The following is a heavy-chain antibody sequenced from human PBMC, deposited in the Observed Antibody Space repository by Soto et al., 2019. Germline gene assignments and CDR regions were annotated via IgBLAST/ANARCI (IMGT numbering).Heavy chain of an antibody. V-gene: IGHV4-61*01. CDR2: VFNKGRT. D-gene: IGHD2-8*01. CDR1: GDTVATGPNY. CDR3: ARSDGAISVYSTFWFDH. J-gene: IGHJ5*02. Sequence: QVQLQESGPRLVKPSETLSLTCTVIGDTVATGPNYWSWIRQSPGKGLEWIGYVFNKGRTNYNPSLRSRVIISADTSKNQFFLEMTSVTAADTAVYFCARSDGAISVYSTFWFDHRGQGTLVTVSA.